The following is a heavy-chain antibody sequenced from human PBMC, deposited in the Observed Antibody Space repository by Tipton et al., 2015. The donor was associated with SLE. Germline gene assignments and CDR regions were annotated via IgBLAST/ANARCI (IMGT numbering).Heavy chain of an antibody. CDR3: ARAPPYSNYVFDL. D-gene: IGHD4-11*01. CDR2: IYHTGTT. Sequence: TLSLTCSVSGGSMSSNKWWNWVRQPPGKGLEWIGQIYHTGTTYYNPSLKSRVTISVDRSKNQFSLQLNSVTAADTAVYYCARAPPYSNYVFDLWGRGTLVTVSS. V-gene: IGHV4-4*02. J-gene: IGHJ2*01. CDR1: GGSMSSNKW.